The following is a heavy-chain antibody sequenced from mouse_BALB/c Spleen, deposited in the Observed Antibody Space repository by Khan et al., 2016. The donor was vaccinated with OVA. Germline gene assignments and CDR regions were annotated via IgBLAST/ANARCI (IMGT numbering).Heavy chain of an antibody. CDR2: IYTGSGST. CDR1: GYTFTDYV. CDR3: AKNYASWFAY. J-gene: IGHJ3*01. Sequence: QVRLQQSGPELVKPGASVKMSCKASGYTFTDYVINWVKQRTGQGLEWIGEIYTGSGSTYYNEKFKGKATLTADKSSNTAYMQLSSLTSEDSAVYLCAKNYASWFAYWSQGTLVTVSA. V-gene: IGHV1-77*01.